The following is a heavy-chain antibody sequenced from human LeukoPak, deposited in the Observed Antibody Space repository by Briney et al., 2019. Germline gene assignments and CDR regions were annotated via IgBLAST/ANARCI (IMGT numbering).Heavy chain of an antibody. CDR3: ARLVTEAYYDFWSGYYAGEYFDY. J-gene: IGHJ4*02. CDR2: IYTSGST. CDR1: GGCISSYY. V-gene: IGHV4-4*09. D-gene: IGHD3-3*01. Sequence: SETLSLTCTVSGGCISSYYWSWIRKPPGKGLDWIGYIYTSGSTNYHPALKSRVTISVDTSKNPFSLKLSSVTAADTAVYYCARLVTEAYYDFWSGYYAGEYFDYWGQGTLVTVSS.